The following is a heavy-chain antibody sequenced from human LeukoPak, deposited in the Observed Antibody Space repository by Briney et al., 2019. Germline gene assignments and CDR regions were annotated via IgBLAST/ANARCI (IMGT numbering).Heavy chain of an antibody. J-gene: IGHJ4*02. CDR2: ISSSGSTI. CDR1: GFTFSSYE. D-gene: IGHD3-22*01. V-gene: IGHV3-48*03. Sequence: PGGSLRLSCAASGFTFSSYEMNWVRQAPGKGLDWVSYISSSGSTIYYADSVKGRFTISRDNAKNSLYLQMNSLRAEDTAVYYCASGSSGYYHYWGQGTLVTVSS. CDR3: ASGSSGYYHY.